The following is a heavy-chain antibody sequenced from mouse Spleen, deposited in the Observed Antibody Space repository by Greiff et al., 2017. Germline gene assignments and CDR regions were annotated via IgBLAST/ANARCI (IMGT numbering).Heavy chain of an antibody. V-gene: IGHV1-26*01. CDR2: INPNNGGT. D-gene: IGHD4-1*01. CDR3: ARCWTGYFDY. J-gene: IGHJ2*01. CDR1: GYTFTDYY. Sequence: SGPELVKPGASVKISCKASGYTFTDYYMNWVKQSHGKSLEWIGDINPNNGGTSYNQKFKGKATLTVDKSSSTAYMELRSLTSEDSAVYYCARCWTGYFDYWGQGTTLTVSS.